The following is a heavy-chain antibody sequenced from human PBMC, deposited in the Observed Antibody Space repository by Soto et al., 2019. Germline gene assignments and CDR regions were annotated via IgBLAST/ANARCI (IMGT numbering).Heavy chain of an antibody. D-gene: IGHD2-15*01. J-gene: IGHJ6*02. CDR1: GFTFRSYG. CDR2: ISNDGSNK. Sequence: QVQLVESGGGVVQPGTSLRLSCAASGFTFRSYGMHWVRQAPGKGLEWLAVISNDGSNKYLADSVKGRLALSRDNSRNTLYLQINSLRVEDTAVYYCGKDTLDCSGGDCPLYYYSGMDVRGQGTKVTVSS. CDR3: GKDTLDCSGGDCPLYYYSGMDV. V-gene: IGHV3-30*18.